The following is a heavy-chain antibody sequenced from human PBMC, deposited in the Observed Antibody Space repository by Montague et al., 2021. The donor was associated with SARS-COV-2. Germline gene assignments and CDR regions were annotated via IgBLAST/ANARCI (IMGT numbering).Heavy chain of an antibody. J-gene: IGHJ4*01. CDR1: GGSFSGYY. V-gene: IGHV4-34*01. D-gene: IGHD6-13*01. Sequence: SETLSLTCAVYGGSFSGYYWSWIRQPPGKGLEWIGEINHSGSTNHNPSLKSRVTTSVDTSKNQFSLKLSSVTAADTAVYYCARGSYSSSWYGPKYYFDYWGQGTLVAVSS. CDR2: INHSGST. CDR3: ARGSYSSSWYGPKYYFDY.